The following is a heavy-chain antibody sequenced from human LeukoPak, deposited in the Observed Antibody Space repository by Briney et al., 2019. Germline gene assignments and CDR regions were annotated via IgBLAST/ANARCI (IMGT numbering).Heavy chain of an antibody. CDR3: AKGLFSAYDKYLDS. Sequence: PGRSLRLSCAASGFVFESYTMTWVRQAPGKGLEWVSLISSTSSDINYADSVRDRFTISRDNAKNSLFLQMDSLRVEDTAIYYCAKGLFSAYDKYLDSWGQGTLVTVSS. CDR2: ISSTSSDI. D-gene: IGHD5-12*01. CDR1: GFVFESYT. V-gene: IGHV3-21*04. J-gene: IGHJ4*02.